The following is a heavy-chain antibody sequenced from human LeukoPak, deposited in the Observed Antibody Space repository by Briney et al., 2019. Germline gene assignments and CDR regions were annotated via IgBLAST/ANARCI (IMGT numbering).Heavy chain of an antibody. Sequence: PSETLSLPCSVSGGSLSSSSYYWGWIPPPPGKGLEWVGSIYFSGSTYYNPSLKSPVTISVDTSKSQFSLKLSSVTAADTAVYYCARIPVVDDAFDIWGQGTMVTVSS. D-gene: IGHD4-23*01. CDR2: IYFSGST. CDR3: ARIPVVDDAFDI. CDR1: GGSLSSSSYY. J-gene: IGHJ3*02. V-gene: IGHV4-39*01.